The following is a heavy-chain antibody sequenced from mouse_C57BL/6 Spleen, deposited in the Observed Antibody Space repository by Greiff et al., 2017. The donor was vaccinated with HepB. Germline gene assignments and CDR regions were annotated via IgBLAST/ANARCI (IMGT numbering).Heavy chain of an antibody. CDR1: GYTFTDYY. Sequence: EVKLMESGPVLVKPGASVKMSCKASGYTFTDYYMNWVKQSHGKSLEWIGVINPYNGGTSYNQKFKGKATLTVDKSSSTAYMELNSLTSEDSAVYYCASTGSNYWYFDVWGTGTTVTVSS. CDR2: INPYNGGT. CDR3: ASTGSNYWYFDV. V-gene: IGHV1-19*01. D-gene: IGHD1-1*01. J-gene: IGHJ1*03.